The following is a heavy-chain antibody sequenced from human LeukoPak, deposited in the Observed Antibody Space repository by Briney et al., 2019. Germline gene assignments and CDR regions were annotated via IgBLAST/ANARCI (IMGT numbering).Heavy chain of an antibody. V-gene: IGHV4-34*01. Sequence: SETLSLTCAVYGGSFTDYYWNWIRQSPEKGLEWIGEINHSGNTNYSPSPESRVAISVDTSNKQFSLRLSSVTAADTAVYYCVRVRWLQANGDVWGQGTTVTVSS. J-gene: IGHJ6*02. CDR2: INHSGNT. D-gene: IGHD5-12*01. CDR3: VRVRWLQANGDV. CDR1: GGSFTDYY.